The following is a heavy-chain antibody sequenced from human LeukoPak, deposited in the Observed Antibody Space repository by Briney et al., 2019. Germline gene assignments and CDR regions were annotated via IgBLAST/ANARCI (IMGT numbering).Heavy chain of an antibody. D-gene: IGHD3-22*01. Sequence: SETLSLTCTVSGGSISSSSYYWGWIRQPPVKGLEWIGSIYYSGSTYYNPSLKSRVTISVDTSKNQLSLKLSSMTAADTAVYYCAREFQYYYDSGGYHDYWGQGALVTVSS. CDR3: AREFQYYYDSGGYHDY. V-gene: IGHV4-39*07. J-gene: IGHJ4*02. CDR2: IYYSGST. CDR1: GGSISSSSYY.